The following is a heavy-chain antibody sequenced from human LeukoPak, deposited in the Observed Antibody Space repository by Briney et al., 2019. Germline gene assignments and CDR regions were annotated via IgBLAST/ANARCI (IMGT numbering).Heavy chain of an antibody. CDR1: GFTFSSYW. CDR2: IYSGGST. V-gene: IGHV3-53*01. Sequence: GGSLRLSCAASGFTFSSYWMGWVRQAPGKGLEWVSVIYSGGSTYYADSVKGRFTISRDNSKNTLYLQMNSLRAEDTAVYYCARDQTSDYYYYMDVWGKGTTVTVSS. CDR3: ARDQTSDYYYYMDV. J-gene: IGHJ6*03.